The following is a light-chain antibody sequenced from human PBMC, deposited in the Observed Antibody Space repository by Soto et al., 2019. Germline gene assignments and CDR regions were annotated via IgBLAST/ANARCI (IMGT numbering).Light chain of an antibody. V-gene: IGKV3-20*01. CDR3: KQYGSSPPVT. J-gene: IGKJ5*01. Sequence: EIVLTQSPGTLSLSPGERATLSCRASQSVSSSYLAWYQQKPGQAPRLLIYGASSRATVIPDRFSGSGSGTELTLTISRLEPEDFAVYYCKQYGSSPPVTFGQGTRLEIK. CDR1: QSVSSSY. CDR2: GAS.